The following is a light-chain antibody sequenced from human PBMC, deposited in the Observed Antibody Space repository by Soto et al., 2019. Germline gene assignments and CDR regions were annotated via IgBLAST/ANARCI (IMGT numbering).Light chain of an antibody. CDR1: SSNIRAGYD. Sequence: QSVLTQPPSVSGAPGQRVTISCTGSSSNIRAGYDVHWYQQLPGTAPKLLIYGNSNRPSGVPDRFSGSKSDTSASLAITGLQAEDEADYYCQSYDSSLSGSEVVFGGGTKLTVL. CDR2: GNS. CDR3: QSYDSSLSGSEVV. V-gene: IGLV1-40*01. J-gene: IGLJ2*01.